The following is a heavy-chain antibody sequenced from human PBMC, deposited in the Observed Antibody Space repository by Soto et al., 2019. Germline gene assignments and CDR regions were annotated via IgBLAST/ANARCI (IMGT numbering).Heavy chain of an antibody. J-gene: IGHJ5*02. CDR1: GGSFSGYY. V-gene: IGHV4-34*01. CDR2: INHSGST. Sequence: SETLSLTCAVYGGSFSGYYWSWIRQPPGKGLEWIGEINHSGSTNYNPSLKSRVTISVDTSKNQFSLKLSSVTAADTAVYYCARGFNWPWGAYCGGDCYSVWFDPWGPGTLVTVSS. D-gene: IGHD2-21*02. CDR3: ARGFNWPWGAYCGGDCYSVWFDP.